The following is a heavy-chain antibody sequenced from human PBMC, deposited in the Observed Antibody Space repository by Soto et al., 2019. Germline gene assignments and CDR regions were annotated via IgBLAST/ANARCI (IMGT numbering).Heavy chain of an antibody. V-gene: IGHV1-69*13. J-gene: IGHJ4*02. CDR3: ASGRWVRGSGNYYLHF. CDR1: GGPFYSYA. Sequence: SVKVSCKAFGGPFYSYAISLVRPAPGQGLVWMGGIIPIFGTANYAQKFQGRGTITADESTSTAYLELSGLRSEDTAVYYCASGRWVRGSGNYYLHFWGQGTLVTVSS. CDR2: IIPIFGTA. D-gene: IGHD3-10*01.